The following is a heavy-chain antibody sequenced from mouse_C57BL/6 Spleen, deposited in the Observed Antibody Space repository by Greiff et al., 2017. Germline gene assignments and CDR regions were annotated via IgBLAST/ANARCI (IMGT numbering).Heavy chain of an antibody. CDR2: IDPETGGT. J-gene: IGHJ4*01. Sequence: VQLQESGAELVRPGASVTLSCTASGYTFTDYEMHWVKQTPVHGLEWIGAIDPETGGTAYNQKFKGKAILTADKSSSTAYMELRSLTSEDSAVYYCTTVYDGYHPRAMDYWGQGTSVTVSS. V-gene: IGHV1-15*01. CDR3: TTVYDGYHPRAMDY. D-gene: IGHD2-3*01. CDR1: GYTFTDYE.